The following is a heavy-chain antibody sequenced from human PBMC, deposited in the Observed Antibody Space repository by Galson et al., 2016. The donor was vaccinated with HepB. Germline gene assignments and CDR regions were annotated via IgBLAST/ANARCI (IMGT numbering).Heavy chain of an antibody. Sequence: SLRLSCAVSGFTFNNAWMNWARQAPGKGLEWVGRSKSKNDGGAIDYAAPVEGRFTISRDDSRNSVYLQMDSLRADDTAVYFCATLGFCGTTTCNFWGQGTLVTVSS. V-gene: IGHV3-15*07. CDR2: SKSKNDGGAI. CDR1: GFTFNNAW. CDR3: ATLGFCGTTTCNF. J-gene: IGHJ4*02. D-gene: IGHD2-2*01.